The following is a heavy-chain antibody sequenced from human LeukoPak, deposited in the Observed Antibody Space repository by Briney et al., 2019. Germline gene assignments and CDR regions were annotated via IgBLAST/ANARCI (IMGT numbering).Heavy chain of an antibody. CDR2: IYHSGST. CDR3: ARDPGGSYYRLHAFDI. D-gene: IGHD1-26*01. CDR1: GYSISSGYY. V-gene: IGHV4-38-2*02. J-gene: IGHJ3*02. Sequence: SETLSLTCTVSGYSISSGYYWGWIRPPPGKGLEWIGSIYHSGSTYYNPSLKSRVTISVDTSKNQFSLKLSSVTAADTAVYYCARDPGGSYYRLHAFDIWGQGTMVTVSS.